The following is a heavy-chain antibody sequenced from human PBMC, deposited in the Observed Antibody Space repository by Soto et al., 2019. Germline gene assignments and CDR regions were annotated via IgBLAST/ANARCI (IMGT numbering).Heavy chain of an antibody. J-gene: IGHJ5*02. D-gene: IGHD6-6*01. CDR3: ARDKGDSSFDP. CDR1: GGSISSYY. CDR2: IYYSGST. Sequence: SETLSLACTVSGGSISSYYWSWIRQPPGKGLEWIGYIYYSGSTNYNPSLKSRVTISVDTSKNRFSLKLSSVTAADTAVYYCARDKGDSSFDPWGQGTLVTVSS. V-gene: IGHV4-59*01.